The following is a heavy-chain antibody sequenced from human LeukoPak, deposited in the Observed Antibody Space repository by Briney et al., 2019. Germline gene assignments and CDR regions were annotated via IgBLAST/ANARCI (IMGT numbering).Heavy chain of an antibody. Sequence: PSETLSLTCTVSGSMYNYYWSWIRQPPGKGLEWIGYIHYSGSTNYNPSLKSRVTMSLDTSKNQVSLKLNSVTAADTAVYFCASGFVQFLLLHWGQGTLVTVSS. CDR3: ASGFVQFLLLH. CDR1: GSMYNYY. J-gene: IGHJ4*02. CDR2: IHYSGST. V-gene: IGHV4-59*08. D-gene: IGHD3-3*01.